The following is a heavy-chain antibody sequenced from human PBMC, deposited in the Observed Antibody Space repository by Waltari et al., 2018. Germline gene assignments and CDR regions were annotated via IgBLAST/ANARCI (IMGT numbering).Heavy chain of an antibody. Sequence: EVQLVESGGGLVQPGGSLRRSSAAPGFTFSNYWMYWVRQAPRKGLVWVSRINSDGSGTNYADSVKGRFTISRDNAKNTLYLQMNSLRAEDTAVYYCAREAGDYWGQGTLVTVSS. CDR2: INSDGSGT. J-gene: IGHJ4*02. CDR3: AREAGDY. CDR1: GFTFSNYW. D-gene: IGHD6-19*01. V-gene: IGHV3-74*01.